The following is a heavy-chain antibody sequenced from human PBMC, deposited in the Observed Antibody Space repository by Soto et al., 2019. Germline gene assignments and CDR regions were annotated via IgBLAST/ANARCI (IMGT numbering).Heavy chain of an antibody. CDR3: ARVLKGGYDSRGYYYYLDV. CDR1: GGTFSSYT. J-gene: IGHJ6*03. CDR2: IIPILGIA. D-gene: IGHD5-12*01. Sequence: QVQLVQSGAEVKKPGSSVKVSCKASGGTFSSYTISWVRQAPGQGLEWMGRIIPILGIANYAQKFQGRVTITADKSTSPAYMELSSLRSEDTAVYYCARVLKGGYDSRGYYYYLDVWGKGTTVTVSS. V-gene: IGHV1-69*02.